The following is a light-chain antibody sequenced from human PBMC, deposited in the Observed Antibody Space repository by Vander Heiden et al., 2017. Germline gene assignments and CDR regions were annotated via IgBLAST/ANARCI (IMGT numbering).Light chain of an antibody. CDR1: QSLLHSNGYNY. CDR3: MQDLQEWT. CDR2: LGS. Sequence: DIVMTQSPLSLPVTPGEPASISCRSSQSLLHSNGYNYLDWYLQKPGQSPQLLIYLGSNRASGVPDRFSGSGSGTDFTLKISRVEAEDVGVYYCMQDLQEWTFGQGSKVEIK. J-gene: IGKJ1*01. V-gene: IGKV2-28*01.